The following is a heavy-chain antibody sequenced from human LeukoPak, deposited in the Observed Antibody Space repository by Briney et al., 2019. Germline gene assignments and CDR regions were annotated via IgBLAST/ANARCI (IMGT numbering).Heavy chain of an antibody. D-gene: IGHD6-19*01. CDR3: ARDTSGWYFNL. CDR2: IHYSGSI. V-gene: IGHV4-59*13. J-gene: IGHJ2*01. CDR1: GGSISSYY. Sequence: SETLSLTCTVSGGSISSYYWSWIRQFPGEGLEWIGYIHYSGSINYNPSLKSRVTMSIDTSKNQFSLNLTSVTAGDTAVYYCARDTSGWYFNLWGRGTLVTVSS.